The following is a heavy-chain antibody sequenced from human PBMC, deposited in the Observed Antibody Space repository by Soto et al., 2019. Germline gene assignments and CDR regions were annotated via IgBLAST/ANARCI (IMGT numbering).Heavy chain of an antibody. CDR1: EFTFSNYW. D-gene: IGHD6-25*01. Sequence: SGGSLRLSCVASEFTFSNYWMSWVRQAPGKGLEWVANIKQDGSEKYYVDSVKGRFTISRDNAENSLYLQMNSLRAEDTALYYCARVYPGTGWPFHYYGMDVWGQGTTVTVS. CDR3: ARVYPGTGWPFHYYGMDV. V-gene: IGHV3-7*01. CDR2: IKQDGSEK. J-gene: IGHJ6*02.